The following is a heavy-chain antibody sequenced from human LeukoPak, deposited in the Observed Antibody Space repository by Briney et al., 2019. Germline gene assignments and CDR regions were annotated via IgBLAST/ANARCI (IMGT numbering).Heavy chain of an antibody. D-gene: IGHD3-22*01. CDR3: VREYYYDSSGYLVDAFDI. V-gene: IGHV4-4*07. CDR1: GGSLSSYY. CDR2: IYTSGST. J-gene: IGHJ3*02. Sequence: PSETLSLTCTVSGGSLSSYYWSWIRQPAGKGLEWIGRIYTSGSTNYNPSLKSRVTISVDKSKNQFSLKLSSVTAADTAVYYCVREYYYDSSGYLVDAFDIWGQGTMVTVSS.